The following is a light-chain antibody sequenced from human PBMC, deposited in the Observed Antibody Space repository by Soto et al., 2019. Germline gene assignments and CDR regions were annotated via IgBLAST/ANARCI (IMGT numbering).Light chain of an antibody. Sequence: VGMTQSPATVSMSPGERATISCRASQSVRSNLAWYHQKPGQAPMLLIYGASTRATGIASRFSGSGSGTEFTLTINSLQSEDFVVYYCQQYDNWPPACGQGTRL. V-gene: IGKV3D-15*01. CDR2: GAS. J-gene: IGKJ5*01. CDR1: QSVRSN. CDR3: QQYDNWPPA.